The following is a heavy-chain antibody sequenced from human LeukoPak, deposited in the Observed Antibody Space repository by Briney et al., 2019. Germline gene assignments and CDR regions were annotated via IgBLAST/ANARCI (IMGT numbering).Heavy chain of an antibody. D-gene: IGHD6-13*01. CDR1: GFTFSDYY. CDR3: ASEGAAALSEAFDI. CDR2: ISSSGSTI. J-gene: IGHJ3*02. V-gene: IGHV3-11*04. Sequence: PGGSLRLSCAASGFTFSDYYMSWIRQAPGKGLEWVSYISSSGSTIYYADSVKGQFTISRDNAKNSLYLQMNSLRAEDTAIYYCASEGAAALSEAFDIWGQGTMVTVSS.